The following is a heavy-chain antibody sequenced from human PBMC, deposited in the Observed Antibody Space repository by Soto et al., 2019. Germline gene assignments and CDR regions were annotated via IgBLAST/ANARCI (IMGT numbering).Heavy chain of an antibody. CDR1: GYTFTSSD. D-gene: IGHD1-26*01. V-gene: IGHV1-8*01. CDR3: ARVRIVGAAFDY. CDR2: MNPNTGNT. J-gene: IGHJ4*02. Sequence: QVQLVQSGAEVKKSGASVKVSCKASGYTFTSSDINWVRQATGQGLEWMGWMNPNTGNTGYTQRFQGRVTMTRNISITTAYMELSSLRSDDTAVYYCARVRIVGAAFDYWCQGTLVTVSS.